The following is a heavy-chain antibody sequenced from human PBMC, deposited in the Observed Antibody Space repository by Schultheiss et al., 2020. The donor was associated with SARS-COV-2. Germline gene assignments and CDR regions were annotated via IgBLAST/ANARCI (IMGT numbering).Heavy chain of an antibody. J-gene: IGHJ6*02. CDR1: GFTFSSYS. Sequence: SCAASGFTFSSYSMNWVRQAPGKGLEWVSSISSSSSYIYYADSVKGRFTISRDNAKNSLYLQMNSLRAEDTAVYYCARDGVGATRSPYYYYGMDVWGQGTTVTVSS. D-gene: IGHD1-26*01. CDR3: ARDGVGATRSPYYYYGMDV. V-gene: IGHV3-21*01. CDR2: ISSSSSYI.